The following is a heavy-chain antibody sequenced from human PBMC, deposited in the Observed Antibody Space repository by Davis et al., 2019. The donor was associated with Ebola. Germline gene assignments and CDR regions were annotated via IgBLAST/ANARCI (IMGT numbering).Heavy chain of an antibody. CDR1: GGSISSGGYY. CDR3: ARASGYYDFWSGYYIGDAFDI. CDR2: IYYSGST. Sequence: MPSETLSLTCIVSGGSISSGGYYWSWIRQHPGKGLEWIGYIYYSGSTYYNPFLKSRVTISVDTSKNQFSLKLSSVTAADTAVYYCARASGYYDFWSGYYIGDAFDIWGQGTMVTVSS. V-gene: IGHV4-31*03. D-gene: IGHD3-3*01. J-gene: IGHJ3*02.